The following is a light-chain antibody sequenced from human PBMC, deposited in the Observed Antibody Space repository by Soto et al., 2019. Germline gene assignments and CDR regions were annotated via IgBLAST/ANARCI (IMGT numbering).Light chain of an antibody. Sequence: EVVLTQSPATLSLSPGERATLSCRASQNVSIYLAWYQQKPGQVPRLLIYYATNRAAGIPPRFSGSGSGTDFTLTISSLEPEDFAVYYCQQRYSWPPLTFGEGTKVEIK. CDR2: YAT. V-gene: IGKV3-11*01. CDR3: QQRYSWPPLT. CDR1: QNVSIY. J-gene: IGKJ4*01.